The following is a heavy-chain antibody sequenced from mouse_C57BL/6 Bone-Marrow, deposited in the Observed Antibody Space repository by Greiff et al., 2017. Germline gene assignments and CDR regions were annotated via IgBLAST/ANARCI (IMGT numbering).Heavy chain of an antibody. CDR3: ATYYDYDEFAY. D-gene: IGHD2-4*01. Sequence: QVQLKQSGAELARPGASVKLSCKASGYTFTSYGISWVKQRTGQGLEWIGEIYPRSGNTYYNEKFKGKATLTADKSSSTAYMELRSLTSEDSAVXFCATYYDYDEFAYWGQGTLVTVSA. CDR1: GYTFTSYG. J-gene: IGHJ3*01. V-gene: IGHV1-81*01. CDR2: IYPRSGNT.